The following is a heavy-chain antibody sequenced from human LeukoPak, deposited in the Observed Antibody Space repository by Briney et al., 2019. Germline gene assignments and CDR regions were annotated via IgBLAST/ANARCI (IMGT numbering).Heavy chain of an antibody. CDR1: GGSIRNYY. Sequence: SETLSLTCTVSGGSIRNYYWSWIRQPAGRGLEWIGRIYTTGSTNYNPSLKSRVTISVDTSKNQFSLKLSSVTAADTAVYYCARDHLANLASRLFDPWGQGTLVTVSS. J-gene: IGHJ5*02. CDR2: IYTTGST. D-gene: IGHD3-3*01. CDR3: ARDHLANLASRLFDP. V-gene: IGHV4-4*07.